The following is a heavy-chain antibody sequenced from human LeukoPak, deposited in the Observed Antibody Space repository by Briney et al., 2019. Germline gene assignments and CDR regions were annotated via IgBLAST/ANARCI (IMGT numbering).Heavy chain of an antibody. V-gene: IGHV1-18*01. CDR3: ARDPDGDYDFDY. CDR1: GYTFSRYG. J-gene: IGHJ4*02. CDR2: ISAYNGNT. D-gene: IGHD4-17*01. Sequence: GASVKVSCKASGYTFSRYGISWVRQAPGQGREWMGWISAYNGNTNYAQKLQGRVTMTTDTSTSTAYMELRSLRSDDTAVYYCARDPDGDYDFDYWGQGTLVTVSS.